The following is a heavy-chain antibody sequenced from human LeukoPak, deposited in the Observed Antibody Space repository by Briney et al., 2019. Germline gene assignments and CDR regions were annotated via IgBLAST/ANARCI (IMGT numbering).Heavy chain of an antibody. J-gene: IGHJ1*01. D-gene: IGHD1-26*01. Sequence: GGSLRLSCVASGFTFSSYAMSWVRQAPGKGLEWVSAISGSGVTTHYAGSVKGRFSISRDNSKITLYLQMNSLRAEDTALCYGAKKVVVGATSPYSDFQDWGQGTLVTVSS. CDR3: AKKVVVGATSPYSDFQD. CDR1: GFTFSSYA. CDR2: ISGSGVTT. V-gene: IGHV3-23*01.